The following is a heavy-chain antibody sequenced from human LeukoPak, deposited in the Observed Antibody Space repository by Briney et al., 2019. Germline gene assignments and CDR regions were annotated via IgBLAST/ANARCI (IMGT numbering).Heavy chain of an antibody. Sequence: SETLSLTCTVSGGSISSSSYYWGWIRQPPGKGLEWIGSIYYSGSTYYNPSLKSRVTISVDTSKNQFSLKPSSVTAADTAVYYCARANIADAFDIWGQGTMVTVSS. J-gene: IGHJ3*02. CDR3: ARANIADAFDI. CDR2: IYYSGST. CDR1: GGSISSSSYY. D-gene: IGHD2/OR15-2a*01. V-gene: IGHV4-39*07.